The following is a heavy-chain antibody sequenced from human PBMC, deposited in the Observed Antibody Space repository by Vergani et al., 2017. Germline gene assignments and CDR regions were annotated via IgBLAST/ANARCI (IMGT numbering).Heavy chain of an antibody. D-gene: IGHD1-14*01. CDR1: GFTSAGYA. V-gene: IGHV3-9*02. CDR3: AKDLGTTSGGGWVEP. Sequence: EVQLEESGGGLVLPGRSLRLSCVASGFTSAGYAMHWVRQAPGKGLEWVSGISWNSNSIGYADSVKGRFTISRDNAKNSLYLQMNSLRAEDTALYYCAKDLGTTSGGGWVEPGGKGTLVTVSS. CDR2: ISWNSNSI. J-gene: IGHJ5*02.